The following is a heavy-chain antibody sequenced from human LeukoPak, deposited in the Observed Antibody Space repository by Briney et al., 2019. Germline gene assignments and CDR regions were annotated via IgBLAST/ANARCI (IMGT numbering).Heavy chain of an antibody. CDR1: GFTFNSNT. V-gene: IGHV3-9*01. CDR3: AKDTDDGYYYYYGMDV. J-gene: IGHJ6*02. Sequence: PGGSLRLSCAASGFTFNSNTMNWVRQAPGKGLEWVSGISWNSGSIGYADSVKGRFTISRDNAKNSLYLQMNSLRAEDTALYYCAKDTDDGYYYYYGMDVWGQGTTVTVSS. CDR2: ISWNSGSI.